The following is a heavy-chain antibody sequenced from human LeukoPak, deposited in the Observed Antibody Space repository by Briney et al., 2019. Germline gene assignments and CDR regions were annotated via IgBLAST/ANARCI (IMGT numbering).Heavy chain of an antibody. V-gene: IGHV3-23*01. CDR1: GFTFSSYA. D-gene: IGHD3-3*01. J-gene: IGHJ4*02. CDR3: ARVVIFWSGYHLDY. CDR2: ISGSGGST. Sequence: PGGSLRLSCAASGFTFSSYAMSWVRQAPGKGLEWVSAISGSGGSTYYADSVKGRFTISRDNSKNTLYLQMNSLRAEDTAVYYCARVVIFWSGYHLDYWGQGTLVTVSS.